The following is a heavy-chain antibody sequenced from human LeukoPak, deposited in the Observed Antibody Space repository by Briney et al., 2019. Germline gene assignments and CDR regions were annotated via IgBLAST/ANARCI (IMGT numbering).Heavy chain of an antibody. V-gene: IGHV4-34*01. D-gene: IGHD1-1*01. CDR1: GGSFSGYY. J-gene: IGHJ4*02. CDR2: INHSGST. CDR3: ASRGYNRDY. Sequence: SETLSLTCAVYGGSFSGYYWSWIRQPPGKGLDGIGEINHSGSTNYNPSLKSRVTISVDTSKNQFSLKLSSVTAADTAVYYCASRGYNRDYWGQGTLVTVSS.